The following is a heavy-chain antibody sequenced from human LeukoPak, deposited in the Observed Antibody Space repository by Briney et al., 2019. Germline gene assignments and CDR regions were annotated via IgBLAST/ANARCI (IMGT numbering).Heavy chain of an antibody. D-gene: IGHD1-26*01. Sequence: GGSLRLSCVASGFSFSDSAIHWVRQASGKGLDWVGRIRGKADTYATIYAASVRGRFTISRDDSRNTLYLQMNSLRGDDTAVYYCAKDVGKWESLHFFDYWGQGTLVTVSS. V-gene: IGHV3-73*01. CDR2: IRGKADTYAT. J-gene: IGHJ4*02. CDR1: GFSFSDSA. CDR3: AKDVGKWESLHFFDY.